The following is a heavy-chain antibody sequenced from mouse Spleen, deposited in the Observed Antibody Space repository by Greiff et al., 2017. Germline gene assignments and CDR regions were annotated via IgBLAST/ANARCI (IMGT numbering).Heavy chain of an antibody. V-gene: IGHV5-9*04. CDR3: ARHENYRGHYAMDY. CDR1: GFTFSSYT. Sequence: DVKLVESGGGLVKPGGSLKLSCAASGFTFSSYTMSWVRQTPAKRLEWVATISSGGGNTYYPDSVKGRFTISRDNARNTLYLQMSSLRSEDTAMYYCARHENYRGHYAMDYWGQGTSVTVSS. J-gene: IGHJ4*01. CDR2: ISSGGGNT. D-gene: IGHD2-12*01.